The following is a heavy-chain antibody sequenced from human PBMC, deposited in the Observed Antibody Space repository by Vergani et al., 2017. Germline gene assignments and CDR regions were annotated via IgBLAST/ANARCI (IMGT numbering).Heavy chain of an antibody. CDR2: INPSGGST. V-gene: IGHV1-46*01. CDR3: ARDFNPNIVVVTATYFDY. D-gene: IGHD2-21*02. J-gene: IGHJ4*02. CDR1: GYTFTSYY. Sequence: QVQLVQSGAEVKKPGASVKVSCKASGYTFTSYYMHWVRQAPGQGLEWMGIINPSGGSTSYAQKFQGRVTMPRDTSTSTVYMELSSLRSEDTAVYYCARDFNPNIVVVTATYFDYWGQGTLVTVSS.